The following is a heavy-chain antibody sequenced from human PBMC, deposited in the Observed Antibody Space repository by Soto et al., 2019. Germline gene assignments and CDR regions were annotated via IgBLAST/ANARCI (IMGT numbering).Heavy chain of an antibody. J-gene: IGHJ3*02. V-gene: IGHV1-69*01. CDR2: IIPIFGTA. D-gene: IGHD3-9*01. CDR3: ARDLLNYDILTGYYKSPDDAFDI. CDR1: GGTFSSYA. Sequence: QVQLVQSGAEVKKPGSSVKVSCKASGGTFSSYAISWVRQAPGQGLEWMGGIIPIFGTANYAQKFQGRVTITADESTSTASMALSSLRPEDTAVYYCARDLLNYDILTGYYKSPDDAFDIWGQGTMVTVSS.